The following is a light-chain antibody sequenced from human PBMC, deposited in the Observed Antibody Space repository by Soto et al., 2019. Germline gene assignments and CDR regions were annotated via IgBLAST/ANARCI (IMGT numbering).Light chain of an antibody. CDR1: QSVSSN. J-gene: IGKJ5*01. CDR2: GAS. V-gene: IGKV3-15*01. CDR3: QQYNKWPPIT. Sequence: EVVMTQSPATLSVSPGERATLSCRASQSVSSNLAWYQQKHGQAPRLLIYGASTRATGIPARFSGSGSGTEFTLTISSLQSEDFAVYYCQQYNKWPPITFGQGTRLEI.